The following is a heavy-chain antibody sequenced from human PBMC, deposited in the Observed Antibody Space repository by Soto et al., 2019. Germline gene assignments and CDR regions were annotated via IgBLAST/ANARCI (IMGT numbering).Heavy chain of an antibody. J-gene: IGHJ6*02. CDR3: ARWGQKEYGDYVEGGGMDV. Sequence: EVQLVESGGGLVQPGGSLRLSCAASGFTFSSYDMHWVRQATGKGLEWVSAIGTAGDPYYPGSVKGRFTISRENAKNSLYLQMNSLRAGDTAVYYCARWGQKEYGDYVEGGGMDVWGQGTTVTVSS. CDR2: IGTAGDP. D-gene: IGHD4-17*01. V-gene: IGHV3-13*05. CDR1: GFTFSSYD.